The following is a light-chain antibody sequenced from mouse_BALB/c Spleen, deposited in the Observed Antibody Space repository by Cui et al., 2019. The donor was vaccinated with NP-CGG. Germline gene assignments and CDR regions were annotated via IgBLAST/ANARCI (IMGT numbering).Light chain of an antibody. J-gene: IGLJ1*01. V-gene: IGLV1*01. CDR1: TGAVTTSNY. Sequence: QAVVNQESALTTSPDETVTLTCRSSTGAVTTSNYANWVQEKPDHLFTVLIGGTNNRAPGVPARLSGSLIGDKAALTITGAQTEDEAIYFCALWYSNHWVFGGGTKLTVL. CDR2: GTN. CDR3: ALWYSNHWV.